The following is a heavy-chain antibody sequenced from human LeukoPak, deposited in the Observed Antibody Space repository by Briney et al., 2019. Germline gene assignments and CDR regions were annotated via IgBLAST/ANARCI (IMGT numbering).Heavy chain of an antibody. V-gene: IGHV3-30*12. Sequence: GGSLRLSCAASGFTFSSYGMHWVRQAPGKGLEWVAVISYDGSNKYYAGSVKGRFTISRDNSKNTLYLQMNSLRAEDTAVYYCAREEDCSSTTCSSVDYWGQGTLVTVSS. D-gene: IGHD2-2*01. CDR3: AREEDCSSTTCSSVDY. CDR2: ISYDGSNK. J-gene: IGHJ4*02. CDR1: GFTFSSYG.